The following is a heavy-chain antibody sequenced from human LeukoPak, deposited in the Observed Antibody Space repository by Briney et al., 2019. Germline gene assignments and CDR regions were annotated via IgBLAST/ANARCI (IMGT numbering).Heavy chain of an antibody. Sequence: GRSLRLSCAASGFTFSSYAMHWVRQAPGKGLEWVAVISYDGSNKYYADSVKGRFTISRNNSKNTLYLQMNSLIAEDTAVYYCARDLVDYSNYEDDWRWVFDYWGQGTLVTVSS. D-gene: IGHD4-11*01. V-gene: IGHV3-30-3*01. J-gene: IGHJ4*02. CDR3: ARDLVDYSNYEDDWRWVFDY. CDR2: ISYDGSNK. CDR1: GFTFSSYA.